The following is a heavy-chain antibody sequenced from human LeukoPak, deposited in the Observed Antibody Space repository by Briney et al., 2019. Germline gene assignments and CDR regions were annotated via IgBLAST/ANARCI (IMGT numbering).Heavy chain of an antibody. CDR1: GFDFNIYS. V-gene: IGHV3-48*02. CDR2: ISGSGSPI. CDR3: ARDHYSRNDY. D-gene: IGHD6-13*01. J-gene: IGHJ4*02. Sequence: GGSLRLSCVAFGFDFNIYSMTWVRQAPGKGLEWVSYISGSGSPIYYGDSVKGRFTVSRDNAKNSLYLQMSSLRDEDTAVYYCARDHYSRNDYWGQGTLVTVSS.